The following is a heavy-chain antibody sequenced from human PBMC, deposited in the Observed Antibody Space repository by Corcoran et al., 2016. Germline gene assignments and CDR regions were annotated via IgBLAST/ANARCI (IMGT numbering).Heavy chain of an antibody. CDR3: ASGLVTKWYYYGMDV. CDR1: GYTFTNYY. CDR2: INLSGGGT. Sequence: QVQLVQSGAEVKKPGASVKVSCKASGYTFTNYYMHWVRQAPGQGLEWMGIINLSGGGTTYAQRFQGRVTMTRDTSTSTVYMDRSSLRSEDTAVYYCASGLVTKWYYYGMDVWGQGTTVTVSS. V-gene: IGHV1-46*01. D-gene: IGHD2-21*02. J-gene: IGHJ6*02.